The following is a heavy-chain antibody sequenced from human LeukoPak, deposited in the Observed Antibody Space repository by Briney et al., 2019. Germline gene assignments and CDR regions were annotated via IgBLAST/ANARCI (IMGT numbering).Heavy chain of an antibody. CDR2: INWKGGRT. CDR1: GFTFDDYV. CDR3: ARGVHRRYYDSSAYFSD. V-gene: IGHV3-20*04. Sequence: PGGSLRLSCAAYGFTFDDYVMRWVRQAPGKGLEWVYGINWKGGRTGYTESVKGRFTISRDNDKNYLYLQMNSLRAEDTAIYYCARGVHRRYYDSSAYFSDWGQGTLVTVSS. D-gene: IGHD3-22*01. J-gene: IGHJ4*02.